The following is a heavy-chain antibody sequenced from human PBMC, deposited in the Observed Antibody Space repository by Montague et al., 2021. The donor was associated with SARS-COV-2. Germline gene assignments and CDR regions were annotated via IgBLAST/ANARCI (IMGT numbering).Heavy chain of an antibody. D-gene: IGHD3-10*01. CDR1: GDSVSLNSAA. V-gene: IGHV6-1*01. Sequence: CAISGDSVSLNSAAWNWIRQSPSRGLEWLGRTYYRSKWYNDYAVSVKSRITINPDTSKSQFSLQLNSVTPEDTAVYYCARDGGINSRPRPHTFHYWGQGTLVTVSS. CDR3: ARDGGINSRPRPHTFHY. J-gene: IGHJ4*02. CDR2: TYYRSKWYN.